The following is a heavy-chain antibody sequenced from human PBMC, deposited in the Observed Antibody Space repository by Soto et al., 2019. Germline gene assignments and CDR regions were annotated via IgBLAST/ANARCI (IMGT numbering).Heavy chain of an antibody. CDR1: GFTFNTFE. J-gene: IGHJ5*01. Sequence: EVQLLESGGGLVQPGGSLRLSCAASGFTFNTFEMSWVRQAPGRGLEWVSFISTDSSRAYYADAVKGRFTISRDNSKHPLDLQMNSLTAEDTAVYACVKGGWLDFWGQGPLVTVSS. CDR3: VKGGWLDF. CDR2: ISTDSSRA. D-gene: IGHD3-16*01. V-gene: IGHV3-23*01.